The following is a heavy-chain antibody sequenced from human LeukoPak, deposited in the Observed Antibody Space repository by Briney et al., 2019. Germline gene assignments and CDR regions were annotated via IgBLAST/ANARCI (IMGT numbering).Heavy chain of an antibody. D-gene: IGHD3-10*01. CDR3: ASNSGSYYVGGD. V-gene: IGHV4-59*01. Sequence: SETLSLTCTVSGDSIRSYYWSWFRQPPGKGLEYIGYIYHDGTTNYNPSLKSRVTISIDTSKKQFSLNLTSVTAADTAVYYCASNSGSYYVGGDWGQGTLVTVSS. J-gene: IGHJ4*02. CDR1: GDSIRSYY. CDR2: IYHDGTT.